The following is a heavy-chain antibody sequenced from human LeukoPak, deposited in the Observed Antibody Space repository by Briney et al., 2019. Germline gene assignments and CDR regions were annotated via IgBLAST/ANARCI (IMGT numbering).Heavy chain of an antibody. D-gene: IGHD3-22*01. CDR2: IRSKAYGGTT. CDR3: TRLKQTYYYDSSGYYFDY. Sequence: GGSLRLSCTASGFTFGDYAMSWFRQAPGKGLEWVGFIRSKAYGGTTEYVASVKGRFTISRDDSKSIAYLQMNSLKTEDTAVYYCTRLKQTYYYDSSGYYFDYWGQGTLVTVSS. J-gene: IGHJ4*02. V-gene: IGHV3-49*03. CDR1: GFTFGDYA.